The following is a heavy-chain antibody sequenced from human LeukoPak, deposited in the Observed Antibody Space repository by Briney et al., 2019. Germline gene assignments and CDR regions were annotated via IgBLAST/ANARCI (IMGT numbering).Heavy chain of an antibody. CDR2: IYSGDTT. CDR3: ASILRSSSGYYFDY. D-gene: IGHD3-10*01. J-gene: IGHJ4*02. Sequence: GGSLRLSCATSGFTFSNYEMSWVRQAPGKGLEWVSVIYSGDTTFYADSVRGKFTISRDNSKNTLYLQMNSLRAEDTAVYYCASILRSSSGYYFDYWGQGTLVTVSS. V-gene: IGHV3-66*01. CDR1: GFTFSNYE.